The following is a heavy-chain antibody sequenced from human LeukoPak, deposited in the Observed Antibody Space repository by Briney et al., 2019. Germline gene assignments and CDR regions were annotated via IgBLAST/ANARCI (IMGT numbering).Heavy chain of an antibody. Sequence: SETLSLTCSVSGGSISGRSYYWGWIRQPPGKGLEWIGSFYYTGITYFNPCLKGRVTVSVDTSRKHFSLKLTSVTAADTAVYYCARGPVVVVAATHYFDSWGQGTLVTVSS. CDR1: GGSISGRSYY. CDR3: ARGPVVVVAATHYFDS. D-gene: IGHD2-15*01. CDR2: FYYTGIT. J-gene: IGHJ4*02. V-gene: IGHV4-39*07.